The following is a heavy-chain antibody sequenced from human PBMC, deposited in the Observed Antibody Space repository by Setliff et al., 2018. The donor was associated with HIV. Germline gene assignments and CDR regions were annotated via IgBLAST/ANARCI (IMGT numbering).Heavy chain of an antibody. CDR3: ARESPSSSWFYFDF. Sequence: PSETLSLTCAVYGGSFSGFYWNWIRQAPGKGLEWIGEINHSRRTKYSPSLRSRVSISVDTSKTQFSLKLGSVTAADTAVYYCARESPSSSWFYFDFWGQGTLVTVSS. CDR1: GGSFSGFY. CDR2: INHSRRT. D-gene: IGHD6-13*01. V-gene: IGHV4-34*01. J-gene: IGHJ4*02.